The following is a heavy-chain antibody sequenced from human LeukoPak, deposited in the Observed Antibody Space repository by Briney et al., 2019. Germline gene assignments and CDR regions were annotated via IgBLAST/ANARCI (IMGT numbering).Heavy chain of an antibody. D-gene: IGHD3-10*01. V-gene: IGHV3-64D*06. CDR1: GFTLITYV. CDR2: ISSNGDNT. CDR3: VKAPGEWYYNWYGALDI. Sequence: GGSLTLSCSASGFTLITYVIHWVRQAPGKGLEYVSAISSNGDNTYYADSVKGRFTIARDNSKNTLYLQMSSLRPEDTAVYFCVKAPGEWYYNWYGALDIWGQGTMVTVSS. J-gene: IGHJ3*02.